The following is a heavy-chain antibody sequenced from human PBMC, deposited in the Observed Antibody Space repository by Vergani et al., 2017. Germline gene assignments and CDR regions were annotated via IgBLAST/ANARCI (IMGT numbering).Heavy chain of an antibody. CDR1: GFTFSSAW. D-gene: IGHD3-9*01. CDR2: IRPKTDGETT. J-gene: IGHJ4*02. Sequence: EVQPVESGGGLVKPGGSLRLSCTTSGFTFSSAWMSWVRQAPGKGLEWVARIRPKTDGETTDYAAPVKGRFTISRDDSKNTLYLQMNSLKTEDTAVYYCTPPTKWELRYYVYYWCQGTLVTVSS. CDR3: TPPTKWELRYYVYY. V-gene: IGHV3-15*01.